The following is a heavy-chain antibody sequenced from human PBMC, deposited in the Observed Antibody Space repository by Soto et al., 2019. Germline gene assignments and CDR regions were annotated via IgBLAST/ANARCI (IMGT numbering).Heavy chain of an antibody. Sequence: QVQLVQSGAEVQKPGSSVKVSCKASGGTFRRYAISWVRQAPGQGLEWMGGIIPIFGTANYAQKFQGRVTITADESTSTAYMELSSLRSEDTAVYYCASRYYDILTGYYANDYWGQGTLVTVSS. D-gene: IGHD3-9*01. J-gene: IGHJ4*02. V-gene: IGHV1-69*01. CDR1: GGTFRRYA. CDR3: ASRYYDILTGYYANDY. CDR2: IIPIFGTA.